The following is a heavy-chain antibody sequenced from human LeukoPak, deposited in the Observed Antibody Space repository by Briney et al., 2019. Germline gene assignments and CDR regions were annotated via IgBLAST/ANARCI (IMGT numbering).Heavy chain of an antibody. CDR3: ARYCSGGSCYSFVGGAFDI. Sequence: SETLSLTCTVSGGSISSSSYYWGWIRQPPGKGLEWIGSIYYSGSTYYNPSLKSRVTIPVDTSKNQFSLKLSSVTAADTAVYYCARYCSGGSCYSFVGGAFDIWGQGTMVTVSS. CDR2: IYYSGST. V-gene: IGHV4-39*01. J-gene: IGHJ3*02. CDR1: GGSISSSSYY. D-gene: IGHD2-15*01.